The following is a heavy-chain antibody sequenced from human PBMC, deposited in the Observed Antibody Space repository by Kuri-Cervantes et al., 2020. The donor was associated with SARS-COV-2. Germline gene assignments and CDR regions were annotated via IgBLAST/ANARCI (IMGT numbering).Heavy chain of an antibody. V-gene: IGHV4-39*02. CDR3: ARDLNYGDCFLDY. Sequence: SCTVSGASIRSSSYFWAWIRQPPGKGLEWIGSVYPSGHSYYNPSLKSPVTISLDTSKNQFSLKLSSVTAADTAVYYCARDLNYGDCFLDYWGQGTLVTVSS. CDR2: VYPSGHS. J-gene: IGHJ4*02. CDR1: GASIRSSSYF. D-gene: IGHD4-17*01.